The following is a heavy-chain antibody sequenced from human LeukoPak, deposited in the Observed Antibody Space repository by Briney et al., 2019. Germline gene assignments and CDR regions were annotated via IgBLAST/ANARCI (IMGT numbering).Heavy chain of an antibody. CDR3: ARGRGNYYGMDV. D-gene: IGHD3-10*01. Sequence: ASVKVSCKASGYTFTGYYINWVRQAPGQRLEWMGRINPNSGGTNYAQKSQGRVTMTRDTSISTAYMELSRLRSDDTAVYYCARGRGNYYGMDVWGQGTTVTVSS. CDR2: INPNSGGT. V-gene: IGHV1-2*06. J-gene: IGHJ6*02. CDR1: GYTFTGYY.